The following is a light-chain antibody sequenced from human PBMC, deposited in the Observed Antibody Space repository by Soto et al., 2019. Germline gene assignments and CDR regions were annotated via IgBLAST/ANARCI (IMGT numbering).Light chain of an antibody. V-gene: IGKV3D-20*01. CDR1: QSVSSNS. CDR3: QQYGTSLRT. Sequence: EIVLTQSPATLSLSPGESATLSCGASQSVSSNSLAWYQQKPGLAPRLLIYDASRRATGIPDRFSGSGSGTDFSLTISRLEPEDFAVYYGQQYGTSLRTFGQGTKVEIK. CDR2: DAS. J-gene: IGKJ1*01.